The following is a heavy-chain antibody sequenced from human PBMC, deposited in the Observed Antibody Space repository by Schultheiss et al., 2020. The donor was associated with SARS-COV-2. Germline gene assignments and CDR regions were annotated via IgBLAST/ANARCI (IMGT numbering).Heavy chain of an antibody. Sequence: GGSLRLSCAASGFTVSSNYMSWVRQAPGKGLEWVSAISGSGGSTYYADSVKGRFTISRDNSKNTLYLQMNSLRAEDTAVYYCARQGYSYGDNWFDPWGQGTLVTVSS. V-gene: IGHV3-53*05. J-gene: IGHJ5*02. CDR1: GFTVSSNY. CDR3: ARQGYSYGDNWFDP. D-gene: IGHD5-18*01. CDR2: ISGSGGST.